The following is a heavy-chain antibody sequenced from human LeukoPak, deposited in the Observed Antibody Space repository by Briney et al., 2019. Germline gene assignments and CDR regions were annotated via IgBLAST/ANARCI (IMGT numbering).Heavy chain of an antibody. CDR3: AKEGYGMDV. CDR2: ISWNSGGI. Sequence: PGGSLRLSCAASGFTFDDYAMHWVRQAPGKGLEWVSGISWNSGGIGYADSVKGRFTISRDNAKNSLYLQMNSLRAEDTALYYCAKEGYGMDVWGQGTTVTVSS. J-gene: IGHJ6*02. CDR1: GFTFDDYA. V-gene: IGHV3-9*01.